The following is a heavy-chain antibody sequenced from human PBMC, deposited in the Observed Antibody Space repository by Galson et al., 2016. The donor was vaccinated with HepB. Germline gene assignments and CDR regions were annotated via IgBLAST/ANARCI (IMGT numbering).Heavy chain of an antibody. Sequence: ETLSLTCTVSGGSISSSSYYWGWIRQPPGRGLEWIGNIYYSGSTYYKPSLKSRVTISADTSKNQFSLKLSSVTAADTAIYYCARTLKFRDDYSKNYYDHGMDVWGKGTTVTVSS. V-gene: IGHV4-39*01. CDR1: GGSISSSSYY. D-gene: IGHD4-11*01. CDR3: ARTLKFRDDYSKNYYDHGMDV. CDR2: IYYSGST. J-gene: IGHJ6*04.